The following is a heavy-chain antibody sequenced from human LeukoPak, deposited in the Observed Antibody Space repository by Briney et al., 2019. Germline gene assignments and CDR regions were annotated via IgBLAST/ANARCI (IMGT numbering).Heavy chain of an antibody. J-gene: IGHJ4*02. CDR3: ARDLAAYGVNY. D-gene: IGHD4-17*01. CDR2: ISGSSNII. V-gene: IGHV3-48*01. Sequence: SGGSLRLSCAGSGFTFSTYSMNWVRQAPGKGLEWLSYISGSSNIIHYADSVKGRFTISRDNAKNTLYLQMNSLRAEDTAVYYCARDLAAYGVNYWGQGTLVTVSS. CDR1: GFTFSTYS.